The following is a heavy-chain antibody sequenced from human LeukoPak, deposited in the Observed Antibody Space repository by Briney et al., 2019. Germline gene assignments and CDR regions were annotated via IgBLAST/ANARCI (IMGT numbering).Heavy chain of an antibody. D-gene: IGHD3-22*01. CDR2: IYYSGST. V-gene: IGHV4-59*08. J-gene: IGHJ2*01. Sequence: SETLSLTCTVSGGPISSYYWSWIRQPPGKGLEWIGYIYYSGSTNYNPSLKSRVTISVDTSKNQFSLKLSSVTAADTAVYYCARHRDYYDSSGYPENWYFDLWGRGTLVTVSS. CDR3: ARHRDYYDSSGYPENWYFDL. CDR1: GGPISSYY.